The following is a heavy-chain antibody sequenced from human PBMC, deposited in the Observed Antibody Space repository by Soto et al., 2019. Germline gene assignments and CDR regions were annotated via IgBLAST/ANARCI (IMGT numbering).Heavy chain of an antibody. CDR3: ARVRYYDFWSGYYPPYYFDY. Sequence: QVQLQQWGAGLLKPSETLSLTCAVYGGSFSGYYWSWIRQPPGKGLEWIGEINHSGSTNYNPSLKSRVTISVDTSKHQFSLKLSSVTAADTAVYYCARVRYYDFWSGYYPPYYFDYWGQGTLVTVSS. J-gene: IGHJ4*02. D-gene: IGHD3-3*01. V-gene: IGHV4-34*01. CDR2: INHSGST. CDR1: GGSFSGYY.